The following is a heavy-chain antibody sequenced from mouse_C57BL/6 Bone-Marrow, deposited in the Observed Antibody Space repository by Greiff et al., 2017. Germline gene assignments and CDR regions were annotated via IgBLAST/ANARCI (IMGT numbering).Heavy chain of an antibody. J-gene: IGHJ2*02. D-gene: IGHD2-3*01. CDR1: GYAFTNYL. CDR2: INPGSGGT. CDR3: ASRGWLPGVFDY. Sequence: QVQLQQSGAELVRPGTSVKVSCKASGYAFTNYLIEWVKQRPGQGLEWIGVINPGSGGTNYNEKFKGKATLTADKSSSTAYMQLSSLTSEDSAVXFCASRGWLPGVFDYWGQGTSLTVSS. V-gene: IGHV1-54*01.